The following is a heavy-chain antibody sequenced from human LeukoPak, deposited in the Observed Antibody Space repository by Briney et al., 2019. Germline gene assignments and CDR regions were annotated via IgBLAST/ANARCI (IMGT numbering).Heavy chain of an antibody. V-gene: IGHV1-8*03. J-gene: IGHJ4*02. D-gene: IGHD6-13*01. Sequence: ASVKVSCKASGYTFTSYDINWVRQATGQGLEWMGWMNPNSGNTGYAQKFQGRVTITRNTSISTAYMELSSLRSEDTAVYYCARDGQGFSAAGTAYWGQGTLVTVSS. CDR3: ARDGQGFSAAGTAY. CDR1: GYTFTSYD. CDR2: MNPNSGNT.